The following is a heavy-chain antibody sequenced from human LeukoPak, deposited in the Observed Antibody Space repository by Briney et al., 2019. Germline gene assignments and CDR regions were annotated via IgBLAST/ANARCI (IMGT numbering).Heavy chain of an antibody. Sequence: GGSLRLSCAASGFTFSSYSMNWVRQAPGKGLEWVSYISSSSSTIYYADSVKGRFTISRDNSKNSLYLQMNSLKTEDTAVYYCARDSSSWPHYYYYMDVWGKGTTVTVSS. D-gene: IGHD6-13*01. CDR3: ARDSSSWPHYYYYMDV. V-gene: IGHV3-48*01. CDR1: GFTFSSYS. J-gene: IGHJ6*03. CDR2: ISSSSSTI.